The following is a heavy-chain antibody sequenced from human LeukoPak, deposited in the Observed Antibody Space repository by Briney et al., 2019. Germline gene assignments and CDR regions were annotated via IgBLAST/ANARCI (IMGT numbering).Heavy chain of an antibody. CDR1: GFAFYDYA. D-gene: IGHD3-22*01. V-gene: IGHV3-9*01. J-gene: IGHJ3*02. CDR3: AKAITGVVIRNDAFDI. Sequence: PGRSLRLSCAASGFAFYDYAMHWVRHAPGKGLEWVSGISWNSDSVGYADSVKGRFTISRDNAKNSLYLQMNSLRAEDTALYYCAKAITGVVIRNDAFDIWGRGTMVTVSS. CDR2: ISWNSDSV.